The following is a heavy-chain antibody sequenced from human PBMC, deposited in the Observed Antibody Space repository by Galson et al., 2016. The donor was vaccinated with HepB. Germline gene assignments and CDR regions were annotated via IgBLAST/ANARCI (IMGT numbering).Heavy chain of an antibody. J-gene: IGHJ3*01. CDR2: INPAIGTT. V-gene: IGHV1-18*03. CDR3: ARADWKEGGALNL. Sequence: SVKVSCKASGYTFTNYGISWVRQAPGQGLEWIGWINPAIGTTNYAEKFRDRVTLTSDTSITTGYMEVRGLTSDDMALYYCARADWKEGGALNLWGQGTLVTVSS. CDR1: GYTFTNYG. D-gene: IGHD1-1*01.